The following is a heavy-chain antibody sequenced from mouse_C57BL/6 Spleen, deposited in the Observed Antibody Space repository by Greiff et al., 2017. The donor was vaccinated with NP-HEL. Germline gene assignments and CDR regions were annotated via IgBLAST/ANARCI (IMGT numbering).Heavy chain of an antibody. CDR2: ILPGSGST. V-gene: IGHV1-9*01. D-gene: IGHD1-1*01. CDR3: ARDITTVVARGYFDY. CDR1: GYTFTGYW. J-gene: IGHJ2*01. Sequence: VQLQQSGAELMKPGASVKLSCKATGYTFTGYWIEWVKQRPGHGLEWIGEILPGSGSTNYNEKFKGKATLTADKSSSTAYMQLSSLTSEDSAVYYCARDITTVVARGYFDYWGQGTTLTVSS.